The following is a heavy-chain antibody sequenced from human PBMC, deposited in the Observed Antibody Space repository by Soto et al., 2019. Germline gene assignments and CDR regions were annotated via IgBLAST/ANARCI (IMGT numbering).Heavy chain of an antibody. V-gene: IGHV3-33*08. CDR2: FWYDASGQ. CDR1: GFTFTSYN. Sequence: GWSLRLSCTTSGFTFTSYNMHCVHQAPGKGLEWVATFWYDASGQKYADSVKGRFTISRDPSRGTLYLLMNSLTADDTALYYCVLGNWNQYYFDYWGQEIVVSVSS. J-gene: IGHJ4*02. D-gene: IGHD1-1*01. CDR3: VLGNWNQYYFDY.